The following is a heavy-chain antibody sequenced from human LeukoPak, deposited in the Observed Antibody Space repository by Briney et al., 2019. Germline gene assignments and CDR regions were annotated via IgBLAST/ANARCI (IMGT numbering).Heavy chain of an antibody. CDR3: ARGLIITGPPNWFDP. CDR1: GGSISSGAYS. CDR2: IYHSGST. J-gene: IGHJ5*02. V-gene: IGHV4-30-2*01. Sequence: PSETLSLTCAVSGGSISSGAYSWSWIRQPPGEGLEWIGYIYHSGSTYYNPSLKSRVTISVDRSKNQFSLKLSSVTAADTAVYYCARGLIITGPPNWFDPWGQGTLVTVSS. D-gene: IGHD3-22*01.